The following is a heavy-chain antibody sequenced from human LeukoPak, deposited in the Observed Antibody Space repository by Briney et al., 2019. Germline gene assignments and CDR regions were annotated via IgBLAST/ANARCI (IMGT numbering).Heavy chain of an antibody. CDR2: IYYSGST. CDR3: ARRRCSGGSCYGPNAFDI. V-gene: IGHV4-59*08. CDR1: GGSISSYY. D-gene: IGHD2-15*01. J-gene: IGHJ3*02. Sequence: PSETLSLTCTVSGGSISSYYWSWIRQPPGKGLEWIGYIYYSGSTNYNPSLKSRVTISVDTSKNQFSLKLSSVTAADTAVYYCARRRCSGGSCYGPNAFDIWGQGTMVTVSS.